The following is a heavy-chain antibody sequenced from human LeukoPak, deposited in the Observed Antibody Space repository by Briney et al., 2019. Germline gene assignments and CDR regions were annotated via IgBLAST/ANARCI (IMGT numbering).Heavy chain of an antibody. CDR1: GYTFTSYA. CDR2: INAGNGNT. Sequence: ASVKVSCKASGYTFTSYAMHWVRQAPGQRLEWMGWINAGNGNTKYSQKFQGRVTITRDTSASTAYMELSSLRSEDTAVYYCARGYCSGGSCYSVPEGGAFDIWGQGTMVTVSS. V-gene: IGHV1-3*01. CDR3: ARGYCSGGSCYSVPEGGAFDI. J-gene: IGHJ3*02. D-gene: IGHD2-15*01.